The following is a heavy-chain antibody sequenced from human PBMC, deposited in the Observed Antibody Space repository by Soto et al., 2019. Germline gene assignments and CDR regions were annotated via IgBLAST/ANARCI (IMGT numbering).Heavy chain of an antibody. CDR2: IYYSVST. CDR3: ARVSPRVAVAEL. J-gene: IGHJ4*02. D-gene: IGHD6-19*01. CDR1: GGSISSYY. V-gene: IGHV4-59*01. Sequence: SETLSLTCTVSGGSISSYYWNWIRQPPGKELEWIGYIYYSVSTNYNPSLKSRVTISVNMSTNQFSLKLSSVTAADTAVYYCARVSPRVAVAELWGQGTLVTVSS.